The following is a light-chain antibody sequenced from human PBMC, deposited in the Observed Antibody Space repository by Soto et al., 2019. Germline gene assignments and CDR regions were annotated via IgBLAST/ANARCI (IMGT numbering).Light chain of an antibody. CDR3: QQYGSSPL. J-gene: IGKJ3*01. V-gene: IGKV1-5*01. CDR2: DAS. Sequence: DIQMTQSPSTLSASAGDRVTSTCRASQSLNSLLAWYQQKPGRAPKLLIYDASTLESGVPSRFSGSGSGTDFTLTISRLEPEDFAVYYCQQYGSSPLFGPGTKVDI. CDR1: QSLNSL.